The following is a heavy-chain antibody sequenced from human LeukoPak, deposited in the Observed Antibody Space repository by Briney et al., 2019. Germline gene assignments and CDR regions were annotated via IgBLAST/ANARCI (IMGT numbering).Heavy chain of an antibody. D-gene: IGHD3-22*01. J-gene: IGHJ5*02. V-gene: IGHV4-31*03. CDR3: ARAYDSSGYLEWFDP. CDR2: IYYNGST. CDR1: GGSISSGGYY. Sequence: SETLSLTCTVSGGSISSGGYYWSWIRQHPGKGLEWIGYIYYNGSTYYNPSLKSRVTISVDTSKNQFSLKLSSVTAADTAVYYCARAYDSSGYLEWFDPWGQGTLVTVSS.